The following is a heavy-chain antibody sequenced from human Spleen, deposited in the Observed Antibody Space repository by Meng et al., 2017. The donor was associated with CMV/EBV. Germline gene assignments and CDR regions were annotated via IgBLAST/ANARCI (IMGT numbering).Heavy chain of an antibody. CDR3: ARGYSSSSRLDY. V-gene: IGHV1-2*02. CDR1: GYTFTGYY. CDR2: INPNSGGT. J-gene: IGHJ4*02. D-gene: IGHD6-6*01. Sequence: ASVKVSCKASGYTFTGYYMHWVRQAPGQGLEWMGWINPNSGGTKYAQKFQGRVTMTRDTSISTVYIELSRLRSDDTAVYYCARGYSSSSRLDYWGQGTLVTVSS.